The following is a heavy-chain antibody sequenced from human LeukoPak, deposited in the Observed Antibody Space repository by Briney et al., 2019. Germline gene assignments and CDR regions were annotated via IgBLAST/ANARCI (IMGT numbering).Heavy chain of an antibody. D-gene: IGHD3-10*01. V-gene: IGHV1-2*02. CDR2: FNPNSGDT. J-gene: IGHJ3*02. Sequence: ASVKVSCKASGYTFTGYYMHWVRQAPGQGLEWMGWFNPNSGDTTYAQKFQGRVTMTRDTSINTAYMDLSRLRSGDTAVYYCARDLGDTLVRGVIAALDIWGQGTMVTVSS. CDR1: GYTFTGYY. CDR3: ARDLGDTLVRGVIAALDI.